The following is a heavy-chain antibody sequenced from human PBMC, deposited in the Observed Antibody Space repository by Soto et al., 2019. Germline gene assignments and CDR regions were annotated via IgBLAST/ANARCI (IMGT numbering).Heavy chain of an antibody. V-gene: IGHV3-23*01. CDR1: GFTFSSYA. CDR3: AKLYIAVAEGGGYYFDY. J-gene: IGHJ4*02. Sequence: EVQLLESGGGLVQPGGSLRLSCAASGFTFSSYAMSWVRQAPGKGLEWVSAISGSGGSTYYADSVKGRFTISRDNSKNTLYLQMNSLRAEDTAVYYCAKLYIAVAEGGGYYFDYWGQGTLVTVSS. D-gene: IGHD6-19*01. CDR2: ISGSGGST.